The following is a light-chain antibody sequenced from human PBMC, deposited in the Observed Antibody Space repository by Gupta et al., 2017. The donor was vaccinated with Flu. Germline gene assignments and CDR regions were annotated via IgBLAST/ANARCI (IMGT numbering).Light chain of an antibody. Sequence: EVLTQPPSVSVAPGPTARITCGGINIGRKSVHWYLQRSGQAPVLVVHDDDDRPSGIPDRISGSKSANTATLTLTGVEAGDEADYFCQVWDSTSGRVFGGGTKLTVL. CDR1: NIGRKS. CDR2: DDD. V-gene: IGLV3-21*02. J-gene: IGLJ3*02. CDR3: QVWDSTSGRV.